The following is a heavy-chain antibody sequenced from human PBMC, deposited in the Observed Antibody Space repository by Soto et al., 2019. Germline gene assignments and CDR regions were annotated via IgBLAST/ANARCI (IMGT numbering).Heavy chain of an antibody. J-gene: IGHJ6*02. CDR3: ARDFAGASGDGYSLVSYYYYGMDV. CDR2: TYYRSKWYN. D-gene: IGHD1-26*01. Sequence: SQTLSLTCAISGDSVSSNSAAWNWIRQSPSRGLEWLGRTYYRSKWYNDYAVSVKSRITINPDTSKNQFSLQLNSVTPEDTAVYYCARDFAGASGDGYSLVSYYYYGMDVWGQGTTVTVSS. V-gene: IGHV6-1*01. CDR1: GDSVSSNSAA.